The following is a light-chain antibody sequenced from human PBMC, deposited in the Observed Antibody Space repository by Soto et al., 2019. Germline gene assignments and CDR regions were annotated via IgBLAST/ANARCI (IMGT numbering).Light chain of an antibody. J-gene: IGLJ2*01. CDR1: ISDVGDYNY. Sequence: QSVLTQPASVSGSPGQSITISCTGTISDVGDYNYVSWYQQHPGKAPKLMIYYVSNRPSGVSNRFSGSKSGNTASLTISGVQAEDEGDYYCSSYTSSSTLGVFGGGTKLTVL. CDR2: YVS. CDR3: SSYTSSSTLGV. V-gene: IGLV2-14*01.